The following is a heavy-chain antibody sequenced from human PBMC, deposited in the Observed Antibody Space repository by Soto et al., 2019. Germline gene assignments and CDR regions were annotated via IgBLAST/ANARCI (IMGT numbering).Heavy chain of an antibody. J-gene: IGHJ4*02. CDR3: ARSRSGAVADSFDF. V-gene: IGHV3-30*04. D-gene: IGHD3-10*01. Sequence: GGSLRLSCAASGFTFRIYAIHWVRQAPGKGLEWVAVISRDGTNKYYVDSVKGRFTISRDNSKDTVYLQMNSLRDEDSAMFYCARSRSGAVADSFDFWGQGTLVTVSS. CDR1: GFTFRIYA. CDR2: ISRDGTNK.